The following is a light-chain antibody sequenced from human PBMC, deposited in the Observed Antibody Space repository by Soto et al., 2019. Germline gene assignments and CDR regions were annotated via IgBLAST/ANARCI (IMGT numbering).Light chain of an antibody. Sequence: DIQMTQSPSSVSASVGDRVTITCRASQGISSWLGWYQQKPGQAPKLLIFAASSLQSGVPPRFSGSGSGTDFTLTISSLQPEDVATYYCQKYNSAPLTFGGGTKVDIK. J-gene: IGKJ4*01. CDR2: AAS. V-gene: IGKV1-12*01. CDR1: QGISSW. CDR3: QKYNSAPLT.